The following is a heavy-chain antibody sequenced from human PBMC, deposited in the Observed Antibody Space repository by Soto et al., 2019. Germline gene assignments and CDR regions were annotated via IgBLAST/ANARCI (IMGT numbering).Heavy chain of an antibody. J-gene: IGHJ3*02. D-gene: IGHD6-6*01. CDR2: FDPEDGET. CDR3: ATDPGYSSSSGTFDI. Sequence: GASVKVSCKVSGYTLTELSMHWVRQAPGKGLEWMGGFDPEDGETIYAQKFQGRVTMTEDTSTDTAYMELSSLRSEYTAVYYCATDPGYSSSSGTFDIWGQGTMVTVSS. CDR1: GYTLTELS. V-gene: IGHV1-24*01.